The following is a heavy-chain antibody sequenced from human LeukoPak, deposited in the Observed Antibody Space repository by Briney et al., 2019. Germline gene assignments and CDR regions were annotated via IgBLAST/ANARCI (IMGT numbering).Heavy chain of an antibody. V-gene: IGHV4-34*01. D-gene: IGHD3-3*01. CDR3: ARARRYDFWSGFDY. Sequence: PSETLSLTCAVYGGSFSGYYWSWIRQPPGKGLEWIGEINHSGSTNYNPSLKSRVTISVDTSKNQFSLKLSSVTAADTAVYYCARARRYDFWSGFDYWGQGTLVTVSS. CDR1: GGSFSGYY. J-gene: IGHJ4*02. CDR2: INHSGST.